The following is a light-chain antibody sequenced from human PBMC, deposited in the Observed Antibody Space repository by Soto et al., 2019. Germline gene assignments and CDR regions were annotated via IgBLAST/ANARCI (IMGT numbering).Light chain of an antibody. J-gene: IGKJ5*01. Sequence: EIELTQSPATLSLSPGETATLSCRASQNVDKFLAWYQQRPGQPPRLLIFDSSNRATGVPVRFSGSGSGTVSTLTSGSLEPEDSAVYYRQQRKNWPPITFGQGTRLEIK. V-gene: IGKV3-11*01. CDR3: QQRKNWPPIT. CDR2: DSS. CDR1: QNVDKF.